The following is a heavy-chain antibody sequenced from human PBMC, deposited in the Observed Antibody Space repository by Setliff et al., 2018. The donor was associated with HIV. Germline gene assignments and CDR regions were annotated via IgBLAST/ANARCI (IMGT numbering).Heavy chain of an antibody. CDR3: ARLGYNGYSTNY. CDR1: GLKFDDFG. CDR2: VHWNGGRV. Sequence: GESPKISCVASGLKFDDFGMSWVRQVPGKGLEWVSGVHWNGGRVGYADSVKGRFTVSRDNAKNSVYLQMNSLRVEDTGLYYCARLGYNGYSTNYWGQGIPVTVSS. V-gene: IGHV3-20*04. J-gene: IGHJ4*02. D-gene: IGHD5-12*01.